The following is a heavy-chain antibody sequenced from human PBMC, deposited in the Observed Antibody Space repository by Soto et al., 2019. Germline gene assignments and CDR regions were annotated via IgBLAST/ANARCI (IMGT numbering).Heavy chain of an antibody. CDR3: ARDTREGSYRWFDP. Sequence: ASVKVSCKASGGTFSSYAISWVRQAPGRGLEWMGGIIPIFGTANYAQKFQGRVTITADESTSTAYMELSSLRSEDTAVYYCARDTREGSYRWFDPWGQGTLVTVS. D-gene: IGHD1-26*01. J-gene: IGHJ5*02. CDR2: IIPIFGTA. V-gene: IGHV1-69*13. CDR1: GGTFSSYA.